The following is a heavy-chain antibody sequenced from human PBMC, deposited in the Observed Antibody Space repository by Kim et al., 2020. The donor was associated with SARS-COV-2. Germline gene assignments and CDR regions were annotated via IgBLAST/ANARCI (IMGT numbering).Heavy chain of an antibody. Sequence: GGSLRLSCAASGFTFSNAWMSWVRQAPGKGLEWVGRIKSKTDGGTTDYAAPVKGRFTISRDDSKNTLYLQMNSLKTEDTAVYYCTTDFLPPYYYGMDVWGQGTTVTVSS. CDR2: IKSKTDGGTT. CDR3: TTDFLPPYYYGMDV. J-gene: IGHJ6*02. V-gene: IGHV3-15*01. CDR1: GFTFSNAW.